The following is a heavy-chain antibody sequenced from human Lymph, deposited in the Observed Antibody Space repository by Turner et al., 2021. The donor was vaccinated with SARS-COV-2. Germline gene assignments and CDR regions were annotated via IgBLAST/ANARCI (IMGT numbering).Heavy chain of an antibody. CDR1: GSTFTGYY. CDR2: INPNSGGT. V-gene: IGHV1-2*02. J-gene: IGHJ4*02. CDR3: ARSRYLQSMVRGVDPFDY. Sequence: QVQLVQSGAEVKKPGASVKVSCKASGSTFTGYYMHWVRQAPGQGLEWMGWINPNSGGTNYAQKFQGRVTMTRDTSISTAYMVLIRLRSYDTAVYYFARSRYLQSMVRGVDPFDYWGQGTLFTVSS. D-gene: IGHD3-10*01.